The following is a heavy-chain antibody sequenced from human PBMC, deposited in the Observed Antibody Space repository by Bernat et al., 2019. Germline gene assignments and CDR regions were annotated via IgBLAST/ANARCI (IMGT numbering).Heavy chain of an antibody. V-gene: IGHV1-8*01. CDR1: GYTFTSYD. Sequence: QVQLVQSGAEVKKPGASVKVSCKASGYTFTSYDINWVRQATGQGLEWMGWMNPNSGNTGYAQKFQGRVTMTRNTSISTAYMELSSLRSEDTAVYYCARGPISSSWYGRYGMDVWGQGTTVTVSS. CDR2: MNPNSGNT. J-gene: IGHJ6*02. CDR3: ARGPISSSWYGRYGMDV. D-gene: IGHD6-13*01.